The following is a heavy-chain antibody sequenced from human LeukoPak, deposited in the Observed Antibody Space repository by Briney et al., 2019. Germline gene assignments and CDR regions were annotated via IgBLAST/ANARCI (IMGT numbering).Heavy chain of an antibody. CDR3: ARDGLIDSSGWYGY. CDR2: ISGSGGST. D-gene: IGHD6-19*01. Sequence: GXLRLSCAASGFTFSSYAMSWVRQAPGKGLEWVSAISGSGGSTYYADSVKGRFTISRDNSKNTLYLQMNSLRAEDTAVYYCARDGLIDSSGWYGYWGQGTLVTVSS. J-gene: IGHJ4*02. V-gene: IGHV3-23*01. CDR1: GFTFSSYA.